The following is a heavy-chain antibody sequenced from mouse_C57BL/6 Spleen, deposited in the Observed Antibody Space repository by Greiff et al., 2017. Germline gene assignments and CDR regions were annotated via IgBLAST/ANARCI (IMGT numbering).Heavy chain of an antibody. CDR1: GFTFSSYA. D-gene: IGHD1-1*01. CDR2: ISDGGSYT. Sequence: EVQRVESGGGLVKPGGSLKLSCAASGFTFSSYAMSWVRQTPEKRLEWVATISDGGSYTYYPDNVKGRFTISRDNAKNNLYLQMSHLKSEDTAMYYCARDRGYYGSSYERFAYWGQGTLVTVSA. V-gene: IGHV5-4*01. CDR3: ARDRGYYGSSYERFAY. J-gene: IGHJ3*01.